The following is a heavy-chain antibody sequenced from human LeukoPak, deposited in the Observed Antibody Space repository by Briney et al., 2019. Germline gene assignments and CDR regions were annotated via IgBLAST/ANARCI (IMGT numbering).Heavy chain of an antibody. CDR3: AREPGDILTGYRWFDP. J-gene: IGHJ5*02. D-gene: IGHD3-9*01. Sequence: PGGSLRLSCAASGFTFSSYSMNWVRQAPGKGLEWVSYISSSSSTIYYADSVKGRFTISRDNAKNSLYLQMNSLRDEDTAVYYCAREPGDILTGYRWFDPWGQGTLVTVSS. CDR2: ISSSSSTI. CDR1: GFTFSSYS. V-gene: IGHV3-48*02.